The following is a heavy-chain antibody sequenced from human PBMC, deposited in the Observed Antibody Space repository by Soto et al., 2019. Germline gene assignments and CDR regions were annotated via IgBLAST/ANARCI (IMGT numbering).Heavy chain of an antibody. Sequence: EVQLVESGGGLVQPGGSLRISCAASGFTFRANSMHWVRQAPGKGLVWVSRLDDDGSSTNYADSVKGRFTISRDNAKNTLYLQMNSLRVEDTAVYYCARESGGIIDYALESFYFHVIDVWGQWTTVTVSS. V-gene: IGHV3-74*01. CDR3: ARESGGIIDYALESFYFHVIDV. D-gene: IGHD4-17*01. CDR1: GFTFRANS. J-gene: IGHJ6*02. CDR2: LDDDGSST.